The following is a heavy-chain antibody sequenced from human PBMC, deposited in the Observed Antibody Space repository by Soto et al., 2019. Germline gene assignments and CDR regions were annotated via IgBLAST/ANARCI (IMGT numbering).Heavy chain of an antibody. CDR3: ARMGDVPYYYYGLDV. CDR2: ISGYNANT. J-gene: IGHJ6*02. Sequence: QVQLVQSGAEVKKPGASVKVSCKASGYSFPRYVISWVRQAPGQVLEWMGWISGYNANTDYPENLQGRVTMTTDTSTSTAYMEVRNLISDDTAVYYCARMGDVPYYYYGLDVWGQGTTVTVSS. V-gene: IGHV1-18*01. CDR1: GYSFPRYV. D-gene: IGHD3-16*01.